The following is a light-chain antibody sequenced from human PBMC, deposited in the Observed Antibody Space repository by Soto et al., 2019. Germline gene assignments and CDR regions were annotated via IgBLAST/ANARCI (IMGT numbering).Light chain of an antibody. J-gene: IGKJ1*01. CDR1: QSIDSW. V-gene: IGKV1-5*03. CDR3: QHYKSYPWT. CDR2: KAS. Sequence: DIQMTQSPSTMSASVGDRVTITCRASQSIDSWLAWYQQKPGKAPKFLMYKASNLESGVPSRFSGSGSETAFTLTISSLQPDDFATYYCQHYKSYPWTFGQGTKVEFK.